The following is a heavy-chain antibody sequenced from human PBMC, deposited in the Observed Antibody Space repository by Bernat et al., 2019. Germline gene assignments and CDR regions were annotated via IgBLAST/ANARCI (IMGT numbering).Heavy chain of an antibody. Sequence: QVQLQQSGPGLVKPSQTLSLTCAISGDSVSSNSAAWNWIRQSPSRGLEWLGRTYYRSKWYNDYAVSVKSRITISPDTSKNQFSLQLNSVTPEDTAVYYCASSWMGKLPPQPPFFDYWGQGTLVTVSS. V-gene: IGHV6-1*01. CDR2: TYYRSKWYN. CDR3: ASSWMGKLPPQPPFFDY. CDR1: GDSVSSNSAA. D-gene: IGHD1-1*01. J-gene: IGHJ4*02.